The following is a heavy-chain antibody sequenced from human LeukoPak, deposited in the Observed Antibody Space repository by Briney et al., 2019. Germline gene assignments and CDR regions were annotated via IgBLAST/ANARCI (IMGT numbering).Heavy chain of an antibody. CDR3: ARESKSYDGSGSYHDY. D-gene: IGHD3-22*01. Sequence: SGTLSLTCSVSGGSIRNYFWSWIRQPAGKGLEWIGRIYTSGSTDYNPPLRSRVTMSVDTSRNQFSLRLTSMTAADTAVYYCARESKSYDGSGSYHDYWGQGTLVAASS. CDR2: IYTSGST. J-gene: IGHJ4*02. V-gene: IGHV4-4*07. CDR1: GGSIRNYF.